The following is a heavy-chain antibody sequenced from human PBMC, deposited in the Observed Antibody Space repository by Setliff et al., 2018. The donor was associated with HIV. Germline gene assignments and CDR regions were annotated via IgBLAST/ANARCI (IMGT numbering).Heavy chain of an antibody. Sequence: SETLSLTCAVYGGSLNGYFWTWIRQPPGRGLEWIGEINHSGDRNYSPSLESRVTISVDTSKNQLSLKLSSVTAADTAVYYCAREFDWGGFFDYWGQGTLVTVSS. V-gene: IGHV4-34*01. J-gene: IGHJ4*02. CDR3: AREFDWGGFFDY. CDR1: GGSLNGYF. D-gene: IGHD2-21*01. CDR2: INHSGDR.